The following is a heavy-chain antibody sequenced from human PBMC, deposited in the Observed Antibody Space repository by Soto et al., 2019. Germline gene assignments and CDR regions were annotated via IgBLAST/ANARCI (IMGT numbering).Heavy chain of an antibody. Sequence: QVQLQQWGAGLLKPSETLSLTCAVYGGSFSGYYWTWIRQPPGTGLDWIGEINHSGSTNYNPYLKSRVTKSVDTSKHQFSLKLTSVSATDPAVYYCARDKITGLFDYWGQRTLVTVSS. D-gene: IGHD2-8*02. J-gene: IGHJ4*02. CDR2: INHSGST. CDR3: ARDKITGLFDY. CDR1: GGSFSGYY. V-gene: IGHV4-34*01.